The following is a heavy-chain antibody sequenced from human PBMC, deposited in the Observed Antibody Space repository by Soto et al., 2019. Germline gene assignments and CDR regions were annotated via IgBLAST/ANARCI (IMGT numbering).Heavy chain of an antibody. CDR3: AKGTAYAQYYYMDV. Sequence: EVLLLESGGGLVQPGGSLRLSCAVSAFTSKKLAMTWVRQAPGEGLEWVSSVTGSGTGTYYAESVKGRFTISRDNAKNTLFLQMNSLRAEDTAVYYCAKGTAYAQYYYMDVWGKGTTVTVSS. V-gene: IGHV3-23*01. CDR2: VTGSGTGT. D-gene: IGHD3-16*01. J-gene: IGHJ6*03. CDR1: AFTSKKLA.